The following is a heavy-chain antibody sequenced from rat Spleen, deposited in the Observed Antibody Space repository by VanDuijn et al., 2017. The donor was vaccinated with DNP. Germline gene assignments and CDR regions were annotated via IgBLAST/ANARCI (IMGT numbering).Heavy chain of an antibody. J-gene: IGHJ3*01. V-gene: IGHV2-41*01. Sequence: QVQLKESGPGLLQPSQTLSLTCTVSGFSLTIYNVHWVRQPPGKGLEWMGVIWNTGGTRYNSALRSRLTITKDTSKSQVFLKMHSLQIEDTATYYCAGSPESSYIYLPWAYWGQGTLVTVSS. CDR1: GFSLTIYN. CDR3: AGSPESSYIYLPWAY. D-gene: IGHD1-2*01. CDR2: IWNTGGT.